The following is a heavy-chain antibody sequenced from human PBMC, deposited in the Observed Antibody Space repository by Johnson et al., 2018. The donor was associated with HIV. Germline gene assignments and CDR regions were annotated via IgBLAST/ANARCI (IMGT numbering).Heavy chain of an antibody. CDR3: TTGLRSAFEM. CDR1: GFTVSSNY. Sequence: VQLVESGGGLVQPGGSLRLSCAASGFTVSSNYMSWVRQAPGKGLEWVSGITWNGGGTHYADSVKGRFTISRDNAKNTLYLQMDSLRAEDTAVYYCTTGLRSAFEMWGQGTMVTVSS. CDR2: ITWNGGGT. V-gene: IGHV3-66*01. D-gene: IGHD1-1*01. J-gene: IGHJ3*02.